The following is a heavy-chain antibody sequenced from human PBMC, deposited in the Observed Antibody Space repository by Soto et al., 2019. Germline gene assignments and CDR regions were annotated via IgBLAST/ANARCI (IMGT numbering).Heavy chain of an antibody. J-gene: IGHJ4*02. CDR3: AHRRGPHFCYDY. CDR2: IYWDDDK. Sequence: QISLKESGPTLVKPTQTLTLTCTFSGFSLSTNGVGVGWIRQPPGKALEWLALIYWDDDKRYSPSLKSRLTITKDTSKNQVVLTMTNLDPVDTATYYCAHRRGPHFCYDYWGQGTLVTVSS. CDR1: GFSLSTNGVG. V-gene: IGHV2-5*02. D-gene: IGHD3-3*02.